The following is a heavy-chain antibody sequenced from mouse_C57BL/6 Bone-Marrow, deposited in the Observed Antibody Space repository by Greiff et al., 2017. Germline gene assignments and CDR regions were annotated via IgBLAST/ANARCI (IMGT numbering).Heavy chain of an antibody. CDR3: ARLGGYFYFDY. CDR1: GYTFTSYG. Sequence: VQRVEPGAELARPGASVKLSCKASGYTFTSYGISWVKQRTGQGLEWIGEIYPRSGNTYYNEKFKGKATLTADKSSSTAYMELRSLTSEDSAVXYCARLGGYFYFDYWGQGTTLTVSS. J-gene: IGHJ2*01. D-gene: IGHD2-3*01. CDR2: IYPRSGNT. V-gene: IGHV1-81*01.